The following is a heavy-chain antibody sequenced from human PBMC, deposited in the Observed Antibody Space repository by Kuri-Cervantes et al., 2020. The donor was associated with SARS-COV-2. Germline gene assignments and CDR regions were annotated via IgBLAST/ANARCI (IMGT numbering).Heavy chain of an antibody. J-gene: IGHJ4*02. Sequence: SVKVSCKASGGTFSSYAISWARQAPGQGLEWMGGIIPIFGTANYAQKFQGRVTITADESTSTVYMELSSLRSEDTAVYYCARRIAAGSSHDHILDYWGQGTLVTVSS. CDR3: ARRIAAGSSHDHILDY. CDR2: IIPIFGTA. V-gene: IGHV1-69*13. D-gene: IGHD6-6*01. CDR1: GGTFSSYA.